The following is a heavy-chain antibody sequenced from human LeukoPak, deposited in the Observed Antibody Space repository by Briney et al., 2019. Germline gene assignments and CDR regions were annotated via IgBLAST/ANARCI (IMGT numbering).Heavy chain of an antibody. CDR3: ARDVRYSGSSEDY. CDR1: GFTFSSYA. V-gene: IGHV3-30-3*01. Sequence: GGSLRLSCAASGFTFSSYAMHWVRQAPGKGLEWVAVISYDGSNKYYADSVKGRFTISRDNSKNTLYLQMNSLRAEDTAVYYCARDVRYSGSSEDYWGQGTLVTVSS. J-gene: IGHJ4*02. D-gene: IGHD6-6*01. CDR2: ISYDGSNK.